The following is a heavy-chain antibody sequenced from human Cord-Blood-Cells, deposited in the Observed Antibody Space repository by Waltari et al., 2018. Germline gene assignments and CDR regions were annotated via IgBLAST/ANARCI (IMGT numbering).Heavy chain of an antibody. CDR1: GYSFTSYW. CDR3: ARHRYYYDSSGYCDY. V-gene: IGHV5-51*01. D-gene: IGHD3-22*01. J-gene: IGHJ4*02. Sequence: EVQLVQSGAEVKKPGESLKISCKGSGYSFTSYWIGWVRQMPGKGLEWMGIIYPGDSDTSYSPSFQVQVTVSADKSISTVYLQWSSLKASDTAMYYCARHRYYYDSSGYCDYWGQGTLVTVSS. CDR2: IYPGDSDT.